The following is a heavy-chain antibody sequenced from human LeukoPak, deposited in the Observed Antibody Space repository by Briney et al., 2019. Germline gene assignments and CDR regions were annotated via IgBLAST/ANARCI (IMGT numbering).Heavy chain of an antibody. D-gene: IGHD3-22*01. V-gene: IGHV3-23*01. Sequence: GGSLRLSCAASGFIFSANAMTWVRQAPGKGLEWVSTVSASGGSTYYADSVKGRFTISRDNSKNTLYLQLSSLRAEDTAVYYCAKLSAFYYHPWGQGTLVTVSS. CDR3: AKLSAFYYHP. CDR1: GFIFSANA. CDR2: VSASGGST. J-gene: IGHJ5*02.